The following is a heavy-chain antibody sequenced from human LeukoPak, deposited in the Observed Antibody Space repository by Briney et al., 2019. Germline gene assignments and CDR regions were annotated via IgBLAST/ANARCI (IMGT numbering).Heavy chain of an antibody. V-gene: IGHV1-69*13. Sequence: SVKVSCKASGGTFSSYAISWVRQAPGQGLEWMGEIIPIFGTANYAQKFQGRVTITADESTSTAYMELSSLRSEDTAVYYCARDRGYCSGGSCYSGGYNWFDPWGQGTLVTVSS. D-gene: IGHD2-15*01. CDR2: IIPIFGTA. J-gene: IGHJ5*02. CDR3: ARDRGYCSGGSCYSGGYNWFDP. CDR1: GGTFSSYA.